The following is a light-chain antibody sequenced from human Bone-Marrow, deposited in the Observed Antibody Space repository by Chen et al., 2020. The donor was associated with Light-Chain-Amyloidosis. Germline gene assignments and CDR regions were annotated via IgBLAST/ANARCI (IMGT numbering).Light chain of an antibody. J-gene: IGKJ4*01. V-gene: IGKV3-20*01. Sequence: EIVLTQXXGTLSXSPGEGANLSCRVSQTIXSNYLTLYQXTFGXAPRLPMYGSSSRAXXIPVRYSGKGSGTDFTLTINRLEPEDFXXYYCQQYGTSPLTFGGGTKVEIK. CDR2: GSS. CDR1: QTIXSNY. CDR3: QQYGTSPLT.